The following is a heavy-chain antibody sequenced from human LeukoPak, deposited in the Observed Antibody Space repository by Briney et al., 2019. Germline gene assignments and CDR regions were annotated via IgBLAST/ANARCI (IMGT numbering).Heavy chain of an antibody. V-gene: IGHV1-3*01. CDR3: ARVGGAGPEFDY. CDR1: GYTFTSYA. J-gene: IGHJ4*02. CDR2: INAGNGNT. D-gene: IGHD3-16*01. Sequence: ASVKVSCKASGYTFTSYAMHWVRQAPGQRLERMGWINAGNGNTKYSQKFQGRVTITRDTSASTAYMELSSLRSEDTAVYYCARVGGAGPEFDYWGQGTLVTVSS.